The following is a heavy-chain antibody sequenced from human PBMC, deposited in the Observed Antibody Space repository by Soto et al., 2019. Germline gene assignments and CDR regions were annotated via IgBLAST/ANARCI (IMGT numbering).Heavy chain of an antibody. J-gene: IGHJ4*02. CDR3: ARARGIMITFGGAGYFDY. CDR1: GGTFSSYT. D-gene: IGHD3-16*01. CDR2: IIPILGIA. Sequence: GASVKVSCKASGGTFSSYTISWVRQAPGQGLEWMGRIIPILGIANYAQKFQGRVTITADKSTSTAYMELSSLRSEDTAVYYCARARGIMITFGGAGYFDYWGQGTLVTVSS. V-gene: IGHV1-69*02.